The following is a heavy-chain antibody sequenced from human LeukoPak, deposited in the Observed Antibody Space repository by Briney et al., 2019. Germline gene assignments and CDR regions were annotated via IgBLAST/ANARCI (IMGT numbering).Heavy chain of an antibody. CDR1: GFIFSDYY. V-gene: IGHV3-11*01. CDR2: ISTLGHTI. CDR3: AYSGRFGELFD. Sequence: GGSLRLSCAASGFIFSDYYMTWIRQAPGEGLEWISYISTLGHTIYYADSVKGRFTISRDNAKNSLYLQMNNLRADDTAVYYCAYSGRFGELFDWGQGTLVTVSS. J-gene: IGHJ4*02. D-gene: IGHD3-10*01.